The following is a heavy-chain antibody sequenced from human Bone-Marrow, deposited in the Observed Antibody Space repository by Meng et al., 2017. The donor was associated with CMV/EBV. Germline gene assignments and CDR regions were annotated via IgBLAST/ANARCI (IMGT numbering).Heavy chain of an antibody. J-gene: IGHJ4*02. Sequence: PQQGGAGLFKPSEALSLTCAVYGGSFSGYYWSWIRQPPGKGLEWIGEINHSGSTNYNPSLKSRVTISVDTSKNQFSLKLSSVTAADTAVYYCARGGWSSSGRKGLGRPWYYWGQGTLVTVSS. CDR3: ARGGWSSSGRKGLGRPWYY. D-gene: IGHD6-19*01. V-gene: IGHV4-34*01. CDR1: GGSFSGYY. CDR2: INHSGST.